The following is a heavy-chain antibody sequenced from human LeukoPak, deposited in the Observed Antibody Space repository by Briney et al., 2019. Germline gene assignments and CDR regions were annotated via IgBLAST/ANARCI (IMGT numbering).Heavy chain of an antibody. Sequence: ASVKVSCKASGYTFTSYGISWVRQAPGQGLEWMGWISAYNGNTNYAQKLQGRVTMTTDTSTSTAYMELRSLRSDDTAVYYCARGGRVNRIAAAGTFDYWGQGILVTVSS. CDR3: ARGGRVNRIAAAGTFDY. D-gene: IGHD6-13*01. J-gene: IGHJ4*02. CDR2: ISAYNGNT. V-gene: IGHV1-18*01. CDR1: GYTFTSYG.